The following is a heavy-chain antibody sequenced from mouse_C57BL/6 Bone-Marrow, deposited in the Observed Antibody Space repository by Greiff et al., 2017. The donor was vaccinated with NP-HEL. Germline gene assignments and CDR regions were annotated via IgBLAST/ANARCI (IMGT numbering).Heavy chain of an antibody. CDR1: GYSITSSYY. CDR3: ARDTRAMDY. V-gene: IGHV3-6*01. CDR2: ISYDGSN. Sequence: ESGPGLVKPSQSLSLTCSVTGYSITSSYYWNWIRQFPGNKLEWMGYISYDGSNNYNPSLKNRISITRDTSKNQFFLKLNSVTTEDTATYYCARDTRAMDYWGQGTSVTVSS. J-gene: IGHJ4*01.